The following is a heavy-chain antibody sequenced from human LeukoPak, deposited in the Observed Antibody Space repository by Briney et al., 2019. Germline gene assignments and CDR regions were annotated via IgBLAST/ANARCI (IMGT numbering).Heavy chain of an antibody. CDR3: ARVKDPGGYYYYYYMDV. J-gene: IGHJ6*03. CDR2: INHSGST. V-gene: IGHV4-34*01. Sequence: SETLSLTCAVYGGSFSGYYWSWIRQPPGKGLEWIGEINHSGSTNYNPSLKSRVTISVDTSKNQFSLKLSSVTAADTAMYYCARVKDPGGYYYYYYMDVWGKGTTVTISS. D-gene: IGHD3-16*01. CDR1: GGSFSGYY.